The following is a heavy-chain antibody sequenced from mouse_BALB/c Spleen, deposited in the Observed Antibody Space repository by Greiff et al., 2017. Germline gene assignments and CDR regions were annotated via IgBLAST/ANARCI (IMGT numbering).Heavy chain of an antibody. CDR3: TRWGAYYRYDDAMDY. CDR2: ISSGGSYT. CDR1: GFTFSSYT. Sequence: EVMLVESGGGLVKPGGSLKLSCAASGFTFSSYTMSWVRQTPEKRLEWVATISSGGSYTYYPDSVKGRFTISRDNAKNTLYLQMSSPKSEDTAMYYCTRWGAYYRYDDAMDYWGQGTSVTVSS. J-gene: IGHJ4*01. D-gene: IGHD2-14*01. V-gene: IGHV5-6-4*01.